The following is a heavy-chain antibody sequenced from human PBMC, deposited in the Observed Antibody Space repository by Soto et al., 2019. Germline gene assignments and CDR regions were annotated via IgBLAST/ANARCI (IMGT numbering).Heavy chain of an antibody. D-gene: IGHD3-3*01. CDR3: KRDRQIYRFYYYGMDV. CDR2: IGTAGDT. Sequence: PGGSLRLSCAASGFTFSSYDMHWVRQVTRKGLEWVSTIGTAGDTYYPDSVKGRFTISGENAKNSLYLQMNSLRAEDTAVYYCKRDRQIYRFYYYGMDVWGQGTAVTVS. CDR1: GFTFSSYD. J-gene: IGHJ6*02. V-gene: IGHV3-13*01.